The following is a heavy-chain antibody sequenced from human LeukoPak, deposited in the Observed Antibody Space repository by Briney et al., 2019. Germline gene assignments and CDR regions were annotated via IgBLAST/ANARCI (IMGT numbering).Heavy chain of an antibody. J-gene: IGHJ4*02. CDR2: IWYDESNK. CDR1: GFSFSTYG. D-gene: IGHD5-12*01. Sequence: PGGSLRLSCAASGFSFSTYGMHWVRQAPGKGLEWVALIWYDESNKYYADSVKGRFTISRDNAKNTLYLQMNSLRAEDTAVYFCARDRGYTQDYWGQGTLVTVSS. V-gene: IGHV3-33*01. CDR3: ARDRGYTQDY.